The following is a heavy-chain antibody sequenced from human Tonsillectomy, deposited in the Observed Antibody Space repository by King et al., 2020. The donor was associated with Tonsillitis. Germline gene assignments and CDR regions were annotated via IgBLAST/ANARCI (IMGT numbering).Heavy chain of an antibody. CDR3: ASDYCPRDACYPFDY. CDR2: IHYTGTT. Sequence: VQLQESGPGLVKPSETLSLTCTVSGGSISSYYWSWIRQTPGKGLEWIGYIHYTGTTRYNTSLQSRVNISVDTSKNQVSLSLRSVTAADTAVYYCASDYCPRDACYPFDYWGQGTLVTVSS. CDR1: GGSISSYY. D-gene: IGHD5-24*01. V-gene: IGHV4-59*01. J-gene: IGHJ4*02.